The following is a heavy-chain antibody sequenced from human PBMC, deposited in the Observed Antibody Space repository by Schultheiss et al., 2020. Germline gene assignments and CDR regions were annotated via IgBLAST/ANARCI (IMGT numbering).Heavy chain of an antibody. CDR1: GGSISSGDYY. CDR3: ARDALTRTLDY. D-gene: IGHD3-9*01. J-gene: IGHJ4*02. V-gene: IGHV4-30-4*01. CDR2: IYYSGST. Sequence: SETLSLTCTVSGGSISSGDYYWSWIRQPPGKGLEWIGYIYYSGSTYYNPSLKSRVTISVDTSKNQFSLKLSSVTAADTAVYYCARDALTRTLDYWGQGTLVTVSS.